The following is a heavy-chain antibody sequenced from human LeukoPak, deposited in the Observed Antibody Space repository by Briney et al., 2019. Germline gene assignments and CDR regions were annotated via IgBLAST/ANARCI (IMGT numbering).Heavy chain of an antibody. CDR3: ARNHASGSFDY. CDR2: IYNSGGA. CDR1: GFTVSTNY. J-gene: IGHJ4*02. D-gene: IGHD3-10*01. V-gene: IGHV3-53*01. Sequence: GGSLRLSCAASGFTVSTNYMNWVRQAPGKGLEWVSVIYNSGGAYYADSVKGRFTVSRGNSKNTLYLQMNSLRAEDTAVHYCARNHASGSFDYWGQGTLVTVSS.